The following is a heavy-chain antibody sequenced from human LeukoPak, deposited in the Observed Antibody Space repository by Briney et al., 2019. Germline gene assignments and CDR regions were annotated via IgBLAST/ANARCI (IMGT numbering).Heavy chain of an antibody. CDR1: GFTFSSYA. V-gene: IGHV3-23*01. CDR3: ARRGYSYVDY. CDR2: ISGSGGST. Sequence: PGGSLRPSCAASGFTFSSYAMSWVRQAPGKGLEWVSAISGSGGSTYYADSVKGRFTISRDNSKNTLYLQMNSLRAEDTAVYYCARRGYSYVDYWGQGTLVTVSS. D-gene: IGHD5-18*01. J-gene: IGHJ4*02.